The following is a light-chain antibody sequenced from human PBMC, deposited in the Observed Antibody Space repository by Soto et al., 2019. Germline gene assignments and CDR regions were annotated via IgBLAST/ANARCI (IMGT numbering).Light chain of an antibody. J-gene: IGKJ1*01. CDR1: QSVSSN. V-gene: IGKV3-15*01. CDR2: GAS. CDR3: QQYNNWPPGT. Sequence: IVMTQSPATLSVSPGERATLSCRASQSVSSNLAWYQQKPGQAPRLLIYGASTRDTGIPVRFSGSGSGTEFTLTSSRLQSEDFAVYYCQQYNNWPPGTFGQGTKLEIK.